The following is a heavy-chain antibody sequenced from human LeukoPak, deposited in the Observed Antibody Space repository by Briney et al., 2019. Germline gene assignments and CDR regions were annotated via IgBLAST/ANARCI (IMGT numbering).Heavy chain of an antibody. CDR1: GGSLTSTSYY. J-gene: IGHJ4*02. V-gene: IGHV4-39*01. Sequence: SETLSLTCSVSGGSLTSTSYYWVWIRQPPGKGLEWIGNINYGGNTYYSPSLESRVTISVDTSKNQFSLKLSSVTAADTAVYYCARRKGGTSNSDYWGQGTLVIVSS. D-gene: IGHD4-23*01. CDR3: ARRKGGTSNSDY. CDR2: INYGGNT.